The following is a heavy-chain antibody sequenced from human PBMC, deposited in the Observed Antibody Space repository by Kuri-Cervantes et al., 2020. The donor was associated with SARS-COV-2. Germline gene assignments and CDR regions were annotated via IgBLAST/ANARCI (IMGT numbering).Heavy chain of an antibody. J-gene: IGHJ6*02. Sequence: GESLKISCGASGFIFSGYSMNWVRQAPGKGLEWVSYISDDGTTTHYADSVKGRFTISRDNVKKSLDLQMNSLRAEDTAVYYCARSFEGWDVWGQGTTVTVSS. CDR3: ARSFEGWDV. D-gene: IGHD3-9*01. V-gene: IGHV3-48*01. CDR1: GFIFSGYS. CDR2: ISDDGTTT.